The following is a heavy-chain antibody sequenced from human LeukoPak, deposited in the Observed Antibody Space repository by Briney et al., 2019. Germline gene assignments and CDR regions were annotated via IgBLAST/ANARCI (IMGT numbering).Heavy chain of an antibody. Sequence: GGSLGLSCAASGLTFSSYAMSWVRQAPGKGLEWVSSISGSGGGTNYADSVKGRFTISRDNSKNTLYLQMNSLRAEDTAVYYCAKDRSRTSSTRAPDYWGQGTLVTVSS. J-gene: IGHJ4*02. CDR1: GLTFSSYA. CDR3: AKDRSRTSSTRAPDY. CDR2: ISGSGGGT. V-gene: IGHV3-23*01. D-gene: IGHD2-2*01.